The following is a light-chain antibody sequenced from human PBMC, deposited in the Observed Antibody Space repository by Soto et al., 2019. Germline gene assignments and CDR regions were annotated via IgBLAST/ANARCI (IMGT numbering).Light chain of an antibody. CDR1: QSVSSN. CDR2: GAS. Sequence: EIVMTQAPTTLSVSPGKRTTLSCRASQSVSSNLAWYQQKPGQAPMPLIYGASTRATGIPARFSGSGSGTEFSLSICSLQSEDFAVYYGQQYNNWPAWTFGQGTKV. CDR3: QQYNNWPAWT. V-gene: IGKV3-15*01. J-gene: IGKJ1*01.